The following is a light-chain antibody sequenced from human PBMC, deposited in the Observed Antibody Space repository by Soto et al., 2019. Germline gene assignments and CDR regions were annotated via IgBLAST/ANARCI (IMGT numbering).Light chain of an antibody. V-gene: IGLV2-14*01. Sequence: QSVLTQPASVSGSPGQSIAISCTGTSSDFGGYNYVSWYQQHPGKAPKLIIYDVTNRPSGVSNRFSGSKSGNTASLTISGLQAEDEADYYCSSYTSSSTYVFGTGTKVTV. CDR1: SSDFGGYNY. CDR3: SSYTSSSTYV. J-gene: IGLJ1*01. CDR2: DVT.